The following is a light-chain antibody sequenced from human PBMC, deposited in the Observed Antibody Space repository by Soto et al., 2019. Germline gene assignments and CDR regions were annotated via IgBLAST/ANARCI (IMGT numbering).Light chain of an antibody. CDR3: QQYGSSRGT. J-gene: IGKJ4*01. CDR2: GAS. Sequence: IPMTQSPASLSVSVGARITITCLASQGISNYLAWYQQKPGKVPKLLIYGASSWQTDAPDRFSGSGSGTEFTLTINRLEAEDSALYYCQQYGSSRGTFGRGTKVDI. V-gene: IGKV1-27*01. CDR1: QGISNY.